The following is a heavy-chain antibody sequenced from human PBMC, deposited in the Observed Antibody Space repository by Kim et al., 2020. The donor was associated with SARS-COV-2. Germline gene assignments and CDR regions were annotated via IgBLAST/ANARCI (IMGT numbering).Heavy chain of an antibody. Sequence: ASVKVSCKASGYTFTSYGISWVRQAPGQGLEWMGWISAYNGNTNYAQKLQGRVTMTTDTSTSTAYMELRSLRSDDTAVYYCASDPYSGYCSGGSCFLGALHDQYGMDVWDQGTTVTVSS. D-gene: IGHD2-15*01. J-gene: IGHJ6*02. CDR1: GYTFTSYG. CDR3: ASDPYSGYCSGGSCFLGALHDQYGMDV. CDR2: ISAYNGNT. V-gene: IGHV1-18*04.